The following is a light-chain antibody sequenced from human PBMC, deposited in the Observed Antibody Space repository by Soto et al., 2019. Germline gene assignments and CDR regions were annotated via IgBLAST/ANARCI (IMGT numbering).Light chain of an antibody. J-gene: IGKJ3*01. CDR3: QQYYSTPFT. CDR2: WAS. CDR1: QSVLYSSNNKNY. V-gene: IGKV4-1*01. Sequence: DIVMTQSPDSLAVSLGERATINCKSSQSVLYSSNNKNYLAWYQQKPGQPPKLLISWASTRESVVPDRFSGSGSGTDFTLTISSLQAEDVAVYYCQQYYSTPFTFGPWTKVDIK.